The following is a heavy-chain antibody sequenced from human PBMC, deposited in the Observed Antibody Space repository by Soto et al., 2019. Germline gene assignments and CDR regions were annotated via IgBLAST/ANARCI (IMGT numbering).Heavy chain of an antibody. CDR2: ISGTGIST. CDR3: VPGASNFDY. Sequence: GGSLRLSCAASGFSFSNYAMTWVRQAPGKGLEWVSTISGTGISTNYADSVKGRFTISRDNSKNTLYLQMSSLRAEDTAVYYCVPGASNFDYWGKGTLVTVS. J-gene: IGHJ4*02. V-gene: IGHV3-23*01. CDR1: GFSFSNYA. D-gene: IGHD3-10*01.